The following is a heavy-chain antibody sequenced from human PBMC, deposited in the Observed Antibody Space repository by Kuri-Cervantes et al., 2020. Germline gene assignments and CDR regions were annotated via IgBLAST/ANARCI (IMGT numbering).Heavy chain of an antibody. CDR3: ARTRRMAALDV. D-gene: IGHD5-24*01. J-gene: IGHJ6*04. V-gene: IGHV1-46*01. CDR1: GYTFTSYY. Sequence: GESLKISCKASGYTFTSYYMHWVRQAPGQGLEWMGIINPSGGSTSYAQKFQGRVTMTRDTSTSTVYMELSSLRSEDTAVYYCARTRRMAALDVWGKGTTVTVSS. CDR2: INPSGGST.